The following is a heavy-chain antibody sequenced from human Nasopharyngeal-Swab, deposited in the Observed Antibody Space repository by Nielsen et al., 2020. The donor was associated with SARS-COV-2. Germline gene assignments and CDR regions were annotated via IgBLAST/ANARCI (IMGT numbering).Heavy chain of an antibody. CDR3: ASNPLYCSSTSCYHDAFDI. CDR2: ISAYNGNT. V-gene: IGHV1-18*01. Sequence: ASVKVSCKASGHTFTSYGISWVRQAPGQGLEWMGWISAYNGNTNYAQKLQGRVTMTTDTSTSTAYMELRSLRSDDTAVYYCASNPLYCSSTSCYHDAFDIWGQGTMVTVSS. CDR1: GHTFTSYG. D-gene: IGHD2-2*01. J-gene: IGHJ3*02.